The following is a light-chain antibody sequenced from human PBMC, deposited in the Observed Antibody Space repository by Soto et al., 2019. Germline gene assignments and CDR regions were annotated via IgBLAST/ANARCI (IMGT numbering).Light chain of an antibody. CDR2: DVV. V-gene: IGLV2-11*01. Sequence: QSVLTQPPSVSAAPGQKVTISCSGSSSNIGGNSVSWYQQHPGRPPKLMIYDVVRWPSGVPDRFSGSKSGNTASLTISGLQAEDEADYFCCSYAGGYTYLFGTGTKVTVL. CDR1: SSNIGGNS. CDR3: CSYAGGYTYL. J-gene: IGLJ1*01.